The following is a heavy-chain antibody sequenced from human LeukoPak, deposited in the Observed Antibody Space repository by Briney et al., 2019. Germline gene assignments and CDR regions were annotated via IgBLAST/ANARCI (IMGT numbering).Heavy chain of an antibody. Sequence: PSETLSLTCTVSGGSISSGGYYWSWIRQHPGKGLEWIGYIYYSGSTYYNPSLKSRVTISVDTSKNQFSLKLSSVTAADTAVYYCARAVYYDYVWGSYRHPTYFDYWGQGTLVTVSS. CDR2: IYYSGST. D-gene: IGHD3-16*02. CDR3: ARAVYYDYVWGSYRHPTYFDY. V-gene: IGHV4-31*03. J-gene: IGHJ4*02. CDR1: GGSISSGGYY.